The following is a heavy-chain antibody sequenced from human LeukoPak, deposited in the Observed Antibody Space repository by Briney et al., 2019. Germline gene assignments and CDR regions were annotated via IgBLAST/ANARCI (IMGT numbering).Heavy chain of an antibody. J-gene: IGHJ6*02. CDR3: ARLDIVVVPAAMYFDHYYGMDV. CDR1: AFTLSNYA. CDR2: ISYDGSNK. D-gene: IGHD2-2*03. Sequence: GGSLRLSCAASAFTLSNYAMHWVRQAPGKGLEWVAIISYDGSNKYYADSVKGRFTISRDNSKNTLYLQMNSLRDEDTAVYYCARLDIVVVPAAMYFDHYYGMDVWGQGTTVTVSS. V-gene: IGHV3-30-3*01.